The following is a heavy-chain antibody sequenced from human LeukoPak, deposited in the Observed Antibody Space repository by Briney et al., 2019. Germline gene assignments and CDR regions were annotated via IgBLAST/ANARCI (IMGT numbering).Heavy chain of an antibody. J-gene: IGHJ4*02. CDR2: ISSSSSYI. CDR3: TTRESRGCTSCYSWATVDY. CDR1: GFTFSSYS. V-gene: IGHV3-21*03. Sequence: GGSLRLSCAASGFTFSSYSMNWVRQAPGKGLEWVSSISSSSSYIYYADSVKGRFTISRDNAKNSLYLQMNSLKTEDTAVYYCTTRESRGCTSCYSWATVDYWGQGTLVTVSS. D-gene: IGHD2-2*01.